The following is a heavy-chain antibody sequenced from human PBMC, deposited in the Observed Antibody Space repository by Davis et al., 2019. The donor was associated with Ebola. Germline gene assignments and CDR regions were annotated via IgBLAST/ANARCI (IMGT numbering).Heavy chain of an antibody. CDR3: ARENWRGGAFDI. CDR2: IYYSGST. J-gene: IGHJ3*02. V-gene: IGHV4-39*07. Sequence: PSETLSLTCTVSGDSVTNRNYYWGWIRQPPGKGLEWIGNIYYSGSTPYSPSLKSRVIISLDTSKNQFSLKLSSVTAADTAVYYCARENWRGGAFDIWGQGTLVTVSS. D-gene: IGHD1-1*01. CDR1: GDSVTNRNYY.